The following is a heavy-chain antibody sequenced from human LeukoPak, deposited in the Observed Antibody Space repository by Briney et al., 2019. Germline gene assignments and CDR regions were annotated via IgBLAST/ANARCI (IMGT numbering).Heavy chain of an antibody. CDR3: ARDLAYSSGSCYNV. CDR2: ISPYNANT. Sequence: ASVKVSCKASGYTFSSYGISWVRQAPGQGLEWMGWISPYNANTDSAQSLQGRVTMTTDTSTSTAYMELRSLRSDDTAVYYCARDLAYSSGSCYNVWGQGTLVTVSS. V-gene: IGHV1-18*01. D-gene: IGHD3-10*01. J-gene: IGHJ4*02. CDR1: GYTFSSYG.